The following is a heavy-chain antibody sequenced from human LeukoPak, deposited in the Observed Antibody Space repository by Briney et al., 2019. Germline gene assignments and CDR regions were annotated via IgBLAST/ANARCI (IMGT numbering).Heavy chain of an antibody. CDR2: VYYIGST. CDR1: GFTFRSYE. D-gene: IGHD4-23*01. CDR3: ARGSRESLVND. J-gene: IGHJ4*02. V-gene: IGHV4-59*01. Sequence: LRLPCAASGFTFRSYEMNWVGQPPGKGLEWIGYVYYIGSTNYNPSVKSRVTISVDTSKNQYTLKLSSVTAADTAVYYCARGSRESLVNDWGQGTLVTVSS.